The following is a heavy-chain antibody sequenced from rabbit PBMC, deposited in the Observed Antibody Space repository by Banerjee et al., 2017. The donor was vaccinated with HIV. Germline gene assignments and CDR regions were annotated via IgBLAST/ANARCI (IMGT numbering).Heavy chain of an antibody. Sequence: QQQLEESGGGLVKPGGTLTLTCKASGIDFSSYYYMCWVRQAPGKGLEWIGCIYTGSGSSYYASWAKGRFTISKTSSTTVTLQMTSLTAADMATYFCASDYAGYGGAGYALNLWGPGTLVTVS. V-gene: IGHV1S45*01. CDR1: GIDFSSYYY. CDR2: IYTGSGSS. D-gene: IGHD7-1*01. CDR3: ASDYAGYGGAGYALNL. J-gene: IGHJ4*01.